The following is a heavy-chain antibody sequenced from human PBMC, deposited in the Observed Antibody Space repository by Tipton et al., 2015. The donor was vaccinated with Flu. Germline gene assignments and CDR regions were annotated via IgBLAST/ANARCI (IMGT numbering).Heavy chain of an antibody. J-gene: IGHJ4*02. CDR1: GDSIGSRYF. Sequence: TLSLTCSVSGDSIGSRYFWGWIRQPPGKGLEWIGNVHQTGTTYYNPSLRSRVTIAVDRPKNQLSLSLTSVTAADTAVYYCARDPSLGMPDYFDSWGQGTLVTASS. D-gene: IGHD2-2*01. CDR2: VHQTGTT. CDR3: ARDPSLGMPDYFDS. V-gene: IGHV4-38-2*02.